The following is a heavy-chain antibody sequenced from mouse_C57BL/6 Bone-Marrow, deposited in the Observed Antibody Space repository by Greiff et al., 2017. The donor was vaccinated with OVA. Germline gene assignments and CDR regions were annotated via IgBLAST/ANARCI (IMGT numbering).Heavy chain of an antibody. CDR1: GYTFTSYW. V-gene: IGHV1-55*01. CDR3: ASSTVSSSWFAY. J-gene: IGHJ3*01. D-gene: IGHD1-1*01. Sequence: VQLQQPGAELVKPGASVKMSCKASGYTFTSYWITWVKQRPGQGLEWIGDIYPGSGSTNYNEKFKSKATLTVDTSSSTAYMQLSSLTSEDSAVYYCASSTVSSSWFAYWGQGTLVTVSA. CDR2: IYPGSGST.